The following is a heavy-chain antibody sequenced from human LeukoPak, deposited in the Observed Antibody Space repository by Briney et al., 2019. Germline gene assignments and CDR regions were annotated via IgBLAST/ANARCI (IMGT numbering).Heavy chain of an antibody. CDR1: GFTFSNYG. CDR2: ISYSGGST. Sequence: PGGSLRLSCAASGFTFSNYGMRWVRQAPGMGLEWVSTISYSGGSTFYADSVRGRFTIPRDNSKNTLYLQMNSLRAEDTAVYYCASRGCSGGSCHSGDYWGQGTLVTVSS. J-gene: IGHJ4*02. V-gene: IGHV3-23*01. CDR3: ASRGCSGGSCHSGDY. D-gene: IGHD2-15*01.